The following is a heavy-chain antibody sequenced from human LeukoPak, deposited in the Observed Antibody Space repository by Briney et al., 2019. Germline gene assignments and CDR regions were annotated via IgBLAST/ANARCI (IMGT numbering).Heavy chain of an antibody. CDR1: GYTFTSYD. V-gene: IGHV1-8*01. CDR2: MNPNSGNT. J-gene: IGHJ6*03. Sequence: GASVKVSCKASGYTFTSYDINWVRQATGQGLEWMGWMNPNSGNTGYAQKFQGRVTMTRNTSISTAYMELSSLRSEDTAVYYCARGVFWSGYYLVVGYYYYYYMDVWGKGTTVTVSS. CDR3: ARGVFWSGYYLVVGYYYYYYMDV. D-gene: IGHD3-3*01.